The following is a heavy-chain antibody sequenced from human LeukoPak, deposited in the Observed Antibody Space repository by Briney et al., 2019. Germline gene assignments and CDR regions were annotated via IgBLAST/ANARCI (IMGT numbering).Heavy chain of an antibody. Sequence: SETLSLTCTVSGGSISSYYWSWIRQPAGKGLEWIGRIYTSGSTNYNPSLKSRVAISVDTSKNQFSLNLNSLTAADTAVYYCAREDYSYPTSGPFDPWGQGTLVTVSS. CDR3: AREDYSYPTSGPFDP. J-gene: IGHJ5*02. D-gene: IGHD4-11*01. CDR2: IYTSGST. V-gene: IGHV4-4*07. CDR1: GGSISSYY.